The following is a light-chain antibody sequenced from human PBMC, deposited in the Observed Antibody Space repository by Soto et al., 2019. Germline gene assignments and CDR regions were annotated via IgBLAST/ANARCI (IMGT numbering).Light chain of an antibody. CDR2: GNF. CDR3: QSYDSSLSGVV. Sequence: QSVLTQPPSVSGAPGQRVTISCAGGSSSVGAGYDVHWYQQLPGTAPKLLIYGNFNRPSGVPDRFSGSKSGTSASLAITGLQAGDEADYYCQSYDSSLSGVVFGGGTQLTVL. CDR1: SSSVGAGYD. V-gene: IGLV1-40*01. J-gene: IGLJ2*01.